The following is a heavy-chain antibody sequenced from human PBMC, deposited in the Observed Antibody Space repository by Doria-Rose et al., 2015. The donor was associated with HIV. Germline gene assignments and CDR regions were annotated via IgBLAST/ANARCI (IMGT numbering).Heavy chain of an antibody. Sequence: VQLVQSGGGLVQPGRSLRLSCVGSGFSFESYAMHWVRLAPGNGLEWVAGIRWDSGAKGNADSVEGRFTISRDNAKKSVYLEMRSLRPEDTAFYYCAKAPIIGPKYYFYMDVWGKGTSVTVSS. D-gene: IGHD3-3*01. CDR3: AKAPIIGPKYYFYMDV. J-gene: IGHJ6*03. CDR1: GFSFESYA. V-gene: IGHV3-9*01. CDR2: IRWDSGAK.